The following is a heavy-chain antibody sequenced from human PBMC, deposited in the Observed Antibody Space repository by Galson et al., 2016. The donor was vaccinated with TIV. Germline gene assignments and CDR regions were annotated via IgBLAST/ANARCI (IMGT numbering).Heavy chain of an antibody. CDR3: YGSGSYYPLAY. Sequence: SLRLSCAASGFAFSRYSTNWVRQAPGKGLEWISYISSSSSTIYYVDSVKGRFTVSRDNAKNSLYLQMDSLRADDTAVYYCYGSGSYYPLAYWGQGTLVIVSS. J-gene: IGHJ4*02. CDR1: GFAFSRYS. D-gene: IGHD3-10*01. V-gene: IGHV3-48*04. CDR2: ISSSSSTI.